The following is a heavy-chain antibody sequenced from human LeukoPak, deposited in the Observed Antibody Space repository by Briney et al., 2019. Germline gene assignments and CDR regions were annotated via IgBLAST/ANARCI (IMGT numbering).Heavy chain of an antibody. CDR1: GGSFSGYY. Sequence: SETLSLTCAVYGGSFSGYYWSWIRQPPGKGLEWIGEINHSGSSNYNPSLKSRVTISVDTSKNQFSLKLSSVTAADTAVYYCARTMYITGTEDFYNWFDPWGQGTLVTVSS. J-gene: IGHJ5*02. D-gene: IGHD1-20*01. CDR3: ARTMYITGTEDFYNWFDP. CDR2: INHSGSS. V-gene: IGHV4-34*01.